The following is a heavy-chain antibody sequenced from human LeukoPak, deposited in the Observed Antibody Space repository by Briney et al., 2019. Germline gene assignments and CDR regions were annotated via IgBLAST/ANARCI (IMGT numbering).Heavy chain of an antibody. CDR2: INAGNGNT. CDR3: ARDSYDFWSGPVTFDP. V-gene: IGHV1-3*01. CDR1: GYTFTSYA. Sequence: GASVKVSCKASGYTFTSYAMHWVRQAPGQRLEWMGWINAGNGNTKYSQKFQGRVTITRDTSASTAYMELRSLRSDDTAVYYCARDSYDFWSGPVTFDPWGQGTLVTVSS. J-gene: IGHJ5*02. D-gene: IGHD3-3*01.